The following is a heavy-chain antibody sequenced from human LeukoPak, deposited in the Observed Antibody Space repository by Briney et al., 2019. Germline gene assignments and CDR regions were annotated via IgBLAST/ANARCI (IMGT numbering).Heavy chain of an antibody. D-gene: IGHD3-10*01. V-gene: IGHV3-30*02. CDR2: IRYDGSNK. CDR3: ARGLYGSDYFDY. Sequence: GGSLRLSCAASGFTFSSYGMHWVRQAPGKGLEWVAFIRYDGSNKYYADSVKGRFTISRDNSKNTLYLQMNSLRAEDTAVYYCARGLYGSDYFDYWGQGTLVTVSS. CDR1: GFTFSSYG. J-gene: IGHJ4*02.